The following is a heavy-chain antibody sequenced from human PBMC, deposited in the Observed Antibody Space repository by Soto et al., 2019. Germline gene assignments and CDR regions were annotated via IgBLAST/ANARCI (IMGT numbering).Heavy chain of an antibody. D-gene: IGHD3-22*01. CDR3: ARVDYYDSSEDY. J-gene: IGHJ4*02. CDR1: GFTFSSYA. CDR2: ISYDGSNK. Sequence: GGSLRLSCAASGFTFSSYAMHWVRPAPGKGLEWVAVISYDGSNKYYAESVKGRFTISRDNSKNTLYLQMNSLRAEDTAVYYCARVDYYDSSEDYWGQGTLVTVSS. V-gene: IGHV3-30-3*01.